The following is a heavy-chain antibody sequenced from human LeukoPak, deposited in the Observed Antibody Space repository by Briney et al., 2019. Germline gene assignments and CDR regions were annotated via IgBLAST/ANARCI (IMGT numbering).Heavy chain of an antibody. CDR1: GLMFSNYG. CDR3: ASGDHSDI. J-gene: IGHJ3*02. Sequence: PGGSLRLSCAASGLMFSNYGMTWVRQAPGKGLEWVANINQDGSVKQYLDSVKGRFTISRDNANNSMYLQMNSLRGDDTAVYYCASGDHSDIWGRGTMVTVSS. D-gene: IGHD7-27*01. V-gene: IGHV3-7*01. CDR2: INQDGSVK.